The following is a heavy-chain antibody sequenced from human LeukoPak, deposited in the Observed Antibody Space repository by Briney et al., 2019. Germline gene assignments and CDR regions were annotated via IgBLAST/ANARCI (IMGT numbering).Heavy chain of an antibody. V-gene: IGHV3-15*01. J-gene: IGHJ4*02. CDR1: GFTFSNAW. CDR3: TTERVRGEGCFDS. D-gene: IGHD3-10*01. CDR2: IKSKTEGGTT. Sequence: PGGSLRLSCAASGFTFSNAWMSWVRQAPGKGLEWVGRIKSKTEGGTTDYAAPVKGRFTISRDDAKNTLYLQMNNLKTEDTAMYYCTTERVRGEGCFDSWGQGTLVTVSS.